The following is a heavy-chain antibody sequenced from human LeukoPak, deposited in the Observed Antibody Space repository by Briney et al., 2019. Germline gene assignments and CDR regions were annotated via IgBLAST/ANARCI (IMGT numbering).Heavy chain of an antibody. Sequence: GESLKISCKGSGNSFTNQWIGWVRQMPGKGLEWMGIIYPGDSDTRYSPSFQGQVTISADKSISTAYLQWSSLKASDTAMYYCARPEMWGHCSGGSCYGGYYFDYWGQGTLVTVSS. D-gene: IGHD2-15*01. CDR2: IYPGDSDT. V-gene: IGHV5-51*01. CDR1: GNSFTNQW. CDR3: ARPEMWGHCSGGSCYGGYYFDY. J-gene: IGHJ4*02.